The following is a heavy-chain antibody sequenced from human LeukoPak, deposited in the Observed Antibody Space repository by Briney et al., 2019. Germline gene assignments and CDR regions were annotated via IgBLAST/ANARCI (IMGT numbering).Heavy chain of an antibody. Sequence: GGSLRLSCAASGFILRSHWMSWVRQAPGRGLEWVAHIKQDGSEEQYVDSVEGRFILSRDDAKNSVYLQMNSLKVDDTAVYYCARGPNFGSRVDYFDYWGQGTPVTVSS. CDR3: ARGPNFGSRVDYFDY. V-gene: IGHV3-7*01. CDR1: GFILRSHW. D-gene: IGHD5-12*01. CDR2: IKQDGSEE. J-gene: IGHJ4*02.